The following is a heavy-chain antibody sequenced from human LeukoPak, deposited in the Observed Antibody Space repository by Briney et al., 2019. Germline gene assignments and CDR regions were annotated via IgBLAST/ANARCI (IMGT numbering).Heavy chain of an antibody. CDR2: ISTSSSYI. Sequence: PGGSLRLSCAASGFTLSNYWMYWVRQAPGKGLEWVSSISTSSSYIYYADSVKGRFTISRNNPKNSLYLQMNSLRAEDTAVYYCAKTRGAPPYFDYWGKGTLVTVS. D-gene: IGHD4-17*01. J-gene: IGHJ4*02. CDR1: GFTLSNYW. CDR3: AKTRGAPPYFDY. V-gene: IGHV3-21*01.